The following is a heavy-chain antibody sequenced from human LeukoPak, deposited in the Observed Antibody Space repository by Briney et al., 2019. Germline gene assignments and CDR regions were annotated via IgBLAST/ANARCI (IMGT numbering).Heavy chain of an antibody. Sequence: PGGSLRLSCAASGFTFSSYWMSWVRQAPGKGLEWVANIKQDGSEKYYVDSVKGRFTISRDNAKNSLCLQMNSLRAEDTAVYYCARGIQLWAFPFDYWGQGTLVTVSS. D-gene: IGHD5-18*01. J-gene: IGHJ4*02. V-gene: IGHV3-7*02. CDR1: GFTFSSYW. CDR2: IKQDGSEK. CDR3: ARGIQLWAFPFDY.